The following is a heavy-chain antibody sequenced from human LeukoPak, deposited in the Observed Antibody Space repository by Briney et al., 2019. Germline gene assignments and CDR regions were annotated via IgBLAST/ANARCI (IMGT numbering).Heavy chain of an antibody. Sequence: ASVKVSCKASGYTFTSYGISWVRQAPGQGLEWMGIINPSGGSTSNAQKFQGRVTMTRDMSTSTVYMELSSLRSEDTAVYYCARNAGGSSSAYSFDYWGQGTLVTVSS. CDR1: GYTFTSYG. V-gene: IGHV1-46*01. CDR2: INPSGGST. J-gene: IGHJ4*02. D-gene: IGHD6-6*01. CDR3: ARNAGGSSSAYSFDY.